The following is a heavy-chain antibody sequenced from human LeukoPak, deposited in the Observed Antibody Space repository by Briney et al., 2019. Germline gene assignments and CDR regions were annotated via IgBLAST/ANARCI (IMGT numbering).Heavy chain of an antibody. CDR2: IHHSGSS. CDR3: AGGGGQRRGWLDL. J-gene: IGHJ5*02. Sequence: SETLSLTCAVHYGALSGYYWTWIRQPPGKGLEWIGEIHHSGSSNYNASLKSRVSISLDTSKNHFSLQLTSMTAADTAMYFCAGGGGQRRGWLDLWGQGTLVTVPS. D-gene: IGHD3-10*01. V-gene: IGHV4-34*01. CDR1: YGALSGYY.